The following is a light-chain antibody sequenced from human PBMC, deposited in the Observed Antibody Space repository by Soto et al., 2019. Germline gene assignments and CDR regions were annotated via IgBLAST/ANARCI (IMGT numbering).Light chain of an antibody. CDR3: SAYTGSGSL. CDR1: RSAVGDYNF. V-gene: IGLV2-14*01. Sequence: QSVLTQPASVSGSPGQSITISCTGTRSAVGDYNFVSWYQQHPGKAPKLMIYEIRNRPSGVPNHFSGPQSGDTASLTISGLQAEDEADYYCSAYTGSGSLFGGGTKLTVL. J-gene: IGLJ2*01. CDR2: EIR.